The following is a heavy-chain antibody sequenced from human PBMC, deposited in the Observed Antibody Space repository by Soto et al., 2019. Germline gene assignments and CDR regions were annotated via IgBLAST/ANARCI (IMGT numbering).Heavy chain of an antibody. CDR1: GFTFSSYA. CDR2: ISGSGGST. D-gene: IGHD3-9*01. Sequence: EVQLLESGGGLVQPGGSLRLSCAASGFTFSSYAMSWVRQAPGKGLEWVSAISGSGGSTYYADSVKGRFTISRDNSKNTLYLQMNSLRAEDTAVDYCAKDRSYDILTGLDYWGQGTLVTVSS. V-gene: IGHV3-23*01. J-gene: IGHJ4*02. CDR3: AKDRSYDILTGLDY.